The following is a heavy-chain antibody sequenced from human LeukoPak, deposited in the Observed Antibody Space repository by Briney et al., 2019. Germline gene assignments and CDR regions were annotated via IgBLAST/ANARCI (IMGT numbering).Heavy chain of an antibody. V-gene: IGHV3-74*01. CDR3: ARGVGGDRAY. Sequence: PGGSLRLSCAASGFTFRSSWMHWVRQAPGKGLVWVSRINPDGSITSHADSVKGRFTFSRDNAKNTVYLQMNSLRAEDTAVYYCARGVGGDRAYWGQGTLVTVSS. CDR2: INPDGSIT. J-gene: IGHJ4*02. D-gene: IGHD2-21*02. CDR1: GFTFRSSW.